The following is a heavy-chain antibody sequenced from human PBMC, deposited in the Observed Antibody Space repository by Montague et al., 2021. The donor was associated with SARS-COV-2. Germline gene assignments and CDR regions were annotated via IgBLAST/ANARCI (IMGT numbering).Heavy chain of an antibody. CDR1: GFTFSSYE. J-gene: IGHJ6*02. Sequence: SLRLSCAASGFTFSSYEMNWVRQAPGKGLEWVSYISSSGSTIYYADSVKGRFTTSRDNAKNSLYLQMNSLRAEDTAVYYCARVLVVTYYGMDVWGQGTTVTVSS. V-gene: IGHV3-48*03. CDR2: ISSSGSTI. CDR3: ARVLVVTYYGMDV. D-gene: IGHD3-22*01.